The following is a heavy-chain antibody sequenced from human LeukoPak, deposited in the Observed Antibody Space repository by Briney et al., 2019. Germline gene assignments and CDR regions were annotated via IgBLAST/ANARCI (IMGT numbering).Heavy chain of an antibody. J-gene: IGHJ5*02. CDR2: VKSKVDGETT. D-gene: IGHD3/OR15-3a*01. Sequence: GGSLRLSCVGSKFTFRDAWMSWVRQAPGKGLEWVGRVKSKVDGETTDYASSVKRRFTVSRDDSKNMVFLQMNSLQTEDTAVYFCTTHYDVLTGYYRADWFDPWGQGTLVTVSS. CDR3: TTHYDVLTGYYRADWFDP. CDR1: KFTFRDAW. V-gene: IGHV3-15*01.